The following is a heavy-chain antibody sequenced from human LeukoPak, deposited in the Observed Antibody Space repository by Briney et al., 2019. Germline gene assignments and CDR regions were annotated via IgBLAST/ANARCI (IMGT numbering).Heavy chain of an antibody. Sequence: GGSLRLSCAASGFTFDDSAIHWVRQAPGKGLEWVSGISWNSGSIGYADSVKGRFTISRDNAKNSLYLQMNSLRAEDTALYYCAKDRGSGAGLFDYWGQGTLVTVSS. CDR1: GFTFDDSA. CDR3: AKDRGSGAGLFDY. CDR2: ISWNSGSI. J-gene: IGHJ4*02. V-gene: IGHV3-9*01. D-gene: IGHD6-19*01.